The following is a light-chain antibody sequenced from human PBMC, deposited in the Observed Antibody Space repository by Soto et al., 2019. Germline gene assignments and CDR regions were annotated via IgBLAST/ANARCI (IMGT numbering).Light chain of an antibody. CDR2: DVS. V-gene: IGLV2-14*03. Sequence: QSVLTQPASVSGSPGQSITISCTGTSSDVGGYNYVSWYQRHPGKAPKPMIFDVSNRPSGVSNRFSGSKSANTASLTISGLQAEDEADYSCSSYTSSTTPYVFGTGTKVTVL. J-gene: IGLJ1*01. CDR3: SSYTSSTTPYV. CDR1: SSDVGGYNY.